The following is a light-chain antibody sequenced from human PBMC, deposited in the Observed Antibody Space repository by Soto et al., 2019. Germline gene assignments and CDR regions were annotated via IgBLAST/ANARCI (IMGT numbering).Light chain of an antibody. CDR2: GAS. V-gene: IGKV3-15*01. CDR1: LAVGYN. CDR3: QQSYT. Sequence: EVVMTQSPATLYVSPGERVTLSCRASLAVGYNLAWYQHKPGQAPRLLIYGASTRVTGIPTRFSGSGSGTEFTLTISSLQSEDFAISYCQQSYTFGQGTKLEIK. J-gene: IGKJ2*01.